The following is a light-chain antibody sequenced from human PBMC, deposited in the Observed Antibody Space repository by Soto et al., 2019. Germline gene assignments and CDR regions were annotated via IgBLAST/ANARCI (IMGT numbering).Light chain of an antibody. Sequence: DIHLIKYTWSLSGSVGARVTVTCRTSQTISSWLACYQQKPGNAPTLLTYTASTLKSGVPSRFSGSGSGTEFPLTIRSLQPEDVATYYCQHYDSSSQAFGQGTKVDI. CDR1: QTISSW. CDR2: TAS. J-gene: IGKJ1*01. V-gene: IGKV1-5*03. CDR3: QHYDSSSQA.